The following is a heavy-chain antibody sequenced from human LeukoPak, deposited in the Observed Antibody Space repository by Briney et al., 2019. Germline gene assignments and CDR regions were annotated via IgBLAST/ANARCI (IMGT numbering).Heavy chain of an antibody. D-gene: IGHD3-22*01. CDR2: IWYDGSNK. Sequence: GGSLRLSCAASGFTFSSYGMHWVRQAPGKGLEWVAVIWYDGSNKYYADSVKGRFTISRDNSKNTLYLQMNSLRAEDTAVYYRARGNYYDSSGYFDYWGQGTLVTVSS. V-gene: IGHV3-33*01. CDR3: ARGNYYDSSGYFDY. J-gene: IGHJ4*02. CDR1: GFTFSSYG.